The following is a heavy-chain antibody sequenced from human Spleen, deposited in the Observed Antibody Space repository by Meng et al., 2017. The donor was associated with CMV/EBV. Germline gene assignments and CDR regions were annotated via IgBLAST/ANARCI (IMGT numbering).Heavy chain of an antibody. CDR2: IIPIFGTA. J-gene: IGHJ5*02. CDR3: ARGYCTDSNCYKVKGWFDP. CDR1: GGTFSSYA. Sequence: SVKVSCKASGGTFSSYAISWVRQAPGQGLEWMGGIIPIFGTANYAQKFQGRVTMTTDTSTSTAYMELRNLTSDDTAVYYCARGYCTDSNCYKVKGWFDPWGQGTLVTVSS. V-gene: IGHV1-69*05. D-gene: IGHD2-2*02.